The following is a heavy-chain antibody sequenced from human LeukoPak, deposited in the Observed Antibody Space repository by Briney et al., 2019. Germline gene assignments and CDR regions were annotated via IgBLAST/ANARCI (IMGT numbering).Heavy chain of an antibody. CDR3: AKPKTAYGDYPNSFDY. CDR1: GFTFSNNG. CDR2: ISYDGSNK. V-gene: IGHV3-30*18. J-gene: IGHJ4*02. D-gene: IGHD4-17*01. Sequence: PGRSLRLSCAASGFTFSNNGMHWVRQAPGKGLEWVALISYDGSNKWYADSVKGRFTISRDNSKNTLYLQMNSLRAEDTAVYYCAKPKTAYGDYPNSFDYWGQGTLVTVSS.